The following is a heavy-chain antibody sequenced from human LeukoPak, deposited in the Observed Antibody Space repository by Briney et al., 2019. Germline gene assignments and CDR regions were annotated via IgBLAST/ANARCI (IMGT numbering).Heavy chain of an antibody. CDR3: GGERYDSSGLFDY. CDR2: INHSGST. J-gene: IGHJ4*02. V-gene: IGHV4-34*08. CDR1: GFTFSGYY. Sequence: GSLRLSCAASGFTFSGYYWSWIRQPPGKGLEWIGEINHSGSTNYNPSLKSRVTISVDTSKNQFSLKLSSVTAADTAVYYCGGERYDSSGLFDYWGQGTLVTVSS. D-gene: IGHD3-22*01.